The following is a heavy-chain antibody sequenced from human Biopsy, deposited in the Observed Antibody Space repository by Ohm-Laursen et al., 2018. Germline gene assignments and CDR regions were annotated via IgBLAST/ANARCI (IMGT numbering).Heavy chain of an antibody. CDR2: NIPILGTG. CDR3: ATKLTGYFHH. V-gene: IGHV1-69*06. J-gene: IGHJ1*01. D-gene: IGHD3-9*01. Sequence: SSVRVSCKAPGGTFSNYGVNWVRQAPGEGLEWLGGNIPILGTGNYAQKFQDRATVAADTSTSTATMELRSLRSDDTAVYYCATKLTGYFHHWGQGTLVIVSS. CDR1: GGTFSNYG.